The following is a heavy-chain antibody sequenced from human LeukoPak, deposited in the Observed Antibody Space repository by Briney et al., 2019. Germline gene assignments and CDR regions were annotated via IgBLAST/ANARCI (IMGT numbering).Heavy chain of an antibody. D-gene: IGHD2-15*01. Sequence: GGSLRLSCAASGFTFSDYWMSWVRQAPGKGLEWVANIKHDASEIYYLDSVKGRFTLSRDNAQASLYLQMNRLRVEDSAIDYCATGYCRDKGNFDLWGQGTLITVSS. CDR3: ATGYCRDKGNFDL. CDR1: GFTFSDYW. V-gene: IGHV3-7*04. J-gene: IGHJ2*01. CDR2: IKHDASEI.